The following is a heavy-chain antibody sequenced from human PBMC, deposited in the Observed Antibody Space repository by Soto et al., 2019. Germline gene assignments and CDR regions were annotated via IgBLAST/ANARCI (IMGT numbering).Heavy chain of an antibody. D-gene: IGHD3-16*01. Sequence: QVQLQQWGAGLLKPSETLSLTCAVYGGSISGFFWSWIRQPPGKGLEYIGEINHSGGTNYNPSLKSRVTISIDTSKNQSPLKLSSVTAADTAVYYCAREGATNVWGQGTTVTVSS. V-gene: IGHV4-34*01. J-gene: IGHJ6*02. CDR3: AREGATNV. CDR2: INHSGGT. CDR1: GGSISGFF.